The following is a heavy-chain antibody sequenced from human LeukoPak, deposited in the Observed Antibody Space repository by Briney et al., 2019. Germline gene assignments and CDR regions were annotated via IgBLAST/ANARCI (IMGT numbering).Heavy chain of an antibody. CDR2: INPHSGGT. Sequence: GASVKVSCKASGYTFTGYYMHWVRQAPGQGLEWMGWINPHSGGTNYAQKFQGRVTMTRDTSISTAYMELSRLRSDDTAVYYCARDFRAAMVSDWFDPWGQGTLVTVSS. J-gene: IGHJ5*02. D-gene: IGHD5-18*01. CDR3: ARDFRAAMVSDWFDP. V-gene: IGHV1-2*02. CDR1: GYTFTGYY.